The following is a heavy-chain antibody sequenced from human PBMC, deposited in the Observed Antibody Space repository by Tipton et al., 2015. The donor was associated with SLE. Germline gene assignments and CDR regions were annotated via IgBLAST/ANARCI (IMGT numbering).Heavy chain of an antibody. CDR2: FYYGKST. Sequence: LRLSCTVSGGSISSSSFYWGWIRQPPGKGLEWIGSFYYGKSTFYNPSLKSRVTISVDTSTNRLSLQLSSVTAADTALYYCARLISAYDCNFDYWGQGTLVTVS. CDR1: GGSISSSSFY. D-gene: IGHD5-12*01. J-gene: IGHJ4*02. CDR3: ARLISAYDCNFDY. V-gene: IGHV4-39*07.